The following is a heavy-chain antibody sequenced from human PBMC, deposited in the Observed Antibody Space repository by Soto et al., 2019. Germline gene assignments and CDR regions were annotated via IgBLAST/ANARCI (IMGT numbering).Heavy chain of an antibody. CDR1: GFTFSSYW. Sequence: SGGSLRLSCASSGFTFSSYWMHLVRQAPGKGLVWVSRINSDGSSTSYADSVKGRFTISRDNAKNTLYLQMNSLRAEDTAVYYCARGAPMVRGVIIGSLGYWGQGTLVTVSS. D-gene: IGHD3-10*01. CDR2: INSDGSST. J-gene: IGHJ4*02. CDR3: ARGAPMVRGVIIGSLGY. V-gene: IGHV3-74*01.